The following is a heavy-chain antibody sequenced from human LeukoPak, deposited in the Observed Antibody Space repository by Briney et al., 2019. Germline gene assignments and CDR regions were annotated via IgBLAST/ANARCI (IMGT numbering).Heavy chain of an antibody. CDR2: TYYRSKWYN. CDR3: ARGYTYYDFWSGYRPDAFDI. V-gene: IGHV6-1*01. J-gene: IGHJ3*02. D-gene: IGHD3-3*01. CDR1: GDIVSSNSAA. Sequence: SQTLSLTCAISGDIVSSNSAAWNWIRQSPSRGLEWLGRTYYRSKWYNDYAVSVKSRITINPDTSKNQFSLQLNSVTPEDTALYYCARGYTYYDFWSGYRPDAFDIWGQGTMVTVSS.